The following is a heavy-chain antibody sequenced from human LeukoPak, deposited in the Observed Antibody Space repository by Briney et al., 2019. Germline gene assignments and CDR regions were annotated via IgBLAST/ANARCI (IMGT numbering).Heavy chain of an antibody. Sequence: SETLSLTCTVSGGSISSSDYYWSWIRQPPGKGLEWIGYIYYSGSTSYNPSLKSRVTISVDTSKNQFSLRLSSVTAADTAVYYCASGLFADYYFNSWGQGTLVTVSS. CDR2: IYYSGST. CDR1: GGSISSSDYY. CDR3: ASGLFADYYFNS. J-gene: IGHJ4*02. V-gene: IGHV4-30-4*01.